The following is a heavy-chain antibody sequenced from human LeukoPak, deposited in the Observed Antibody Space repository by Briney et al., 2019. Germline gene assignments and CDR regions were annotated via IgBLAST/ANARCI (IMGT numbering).Heavy chain of an antibody. CDR2: MNPDSGNT. CDR1: GYTFTSYD. J-gene: IGHJ2*01. D-gene: IGHD2-2*01. Sequence: ASVKVSCKASGYTFTSYDINWVRQATGQGLEWMGYMNPDSGNTGYAQKFQGRVTMTRNTSISTAYMELSGLRSEDTAVYYCAKSNEVVPAAPYWYFDLWGRGTLVTVSS. CDR3: AKSNEVVPAAPYWYFDL. V-gene: IGHV1-8*01.